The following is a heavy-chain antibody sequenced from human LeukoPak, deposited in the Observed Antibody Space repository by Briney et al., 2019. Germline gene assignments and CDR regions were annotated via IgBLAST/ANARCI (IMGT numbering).Heavy chain of an antibody. CDR2: ISSSGSTI. D-gene: IGHD6-19*01. V-gene: IGHV3-48*03. CDR3: ASQKGRIAVAVDY. Sequence: GGSLRLCCAASGFTFSSYEMNWVRQAPGKGLEWVSYISSSGSTIYYADSVKGRFTISRDNAKNSLYLQMNSLRAEDTAVYYCASQKGRIAVAVDYWGQGTLVTVSS. J-gene: IGHJ4*02. CDR1: GFTFSSYE.